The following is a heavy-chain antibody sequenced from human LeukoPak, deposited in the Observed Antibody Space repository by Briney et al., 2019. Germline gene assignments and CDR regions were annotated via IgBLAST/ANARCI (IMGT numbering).Heavy chain of an antibody. Sequence: TGGSLRLSCAASGFTFSSYSINWVRQAPGKGLEWVSSISSSGSYIYQADSVKGRFTISRDNSKNTLYLQLNSLRVDDAAIYHCAKHRRSTLVTAYFDSWSQGTLVTVSS. J-gene: IGHJ4*02. V-gene: IGHV3-21*04. CDR2: ISSSGSYI. CDR1: GFTFSSYS. CDR3: AKHRRSTLVTAYFDS. D-gene: IGHD2-21*02.